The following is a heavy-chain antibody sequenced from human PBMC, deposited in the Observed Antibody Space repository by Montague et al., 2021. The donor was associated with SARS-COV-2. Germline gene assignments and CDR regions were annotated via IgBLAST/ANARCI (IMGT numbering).Heavy chain of an antibody. CDR1: GFTFRSYS. Sequence: SLRLSCAASGFTFRSYSSTWVRQAPGKGLAWVSSISTGRRSYIWYRESVKGRFTISRDNAKNSLYLQMNSLRDEDTAVYYCARSLPNSAGYSIDSWGQGTLVTVSS. CDR2: ISTGRRSYI. D-gene: IGHD3-22*01. J-gene: IGHJ4*02. V-gene: IGHV3-21*01. CDR3: ARSLPNSAGYSIDS.